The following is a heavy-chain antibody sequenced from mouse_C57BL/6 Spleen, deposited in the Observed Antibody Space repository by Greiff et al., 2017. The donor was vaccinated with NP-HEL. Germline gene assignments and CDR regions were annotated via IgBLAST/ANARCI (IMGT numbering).Heavy chain of an antibody. Sequence: VQGVESGAELVKPGASVKISCKASGYAFSSYWMNWVKQRPGKGLEWIGQIYPGDGDTNYNGKFKGKATLTADKSSSTAYMQLSSLTSEDSAVYFCARGDYGNYNAMDYWGQGTSVTVSS. V-gene: IGHV1-80*01. J-gene: IGHJ4*01. CDR1: GYAFSSYW. CDR3: ARGDYGNYNAMDY. D-gene: IGHD2-1*01. CDR2: IYPGDGDT.